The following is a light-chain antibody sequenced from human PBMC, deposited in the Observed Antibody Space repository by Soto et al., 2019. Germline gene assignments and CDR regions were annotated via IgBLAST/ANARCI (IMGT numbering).Light chain of an antibody. CDR2: GAS. J-gene: IGKJ1*01. Sequence: IVLTQSPGTLFLSPGERATLSCRASQSVTSNYLAWYQQKPGQAPWLLIFGASIRATGLPDRFSGSGSGTDFTLTISRLEPEDFAVYYCQQYGSSPGTFGQGTKVEIK. CDR3: QQYGSSPGT. V-gene: IGKV3-20*01. CDR1: QSVTSNY.